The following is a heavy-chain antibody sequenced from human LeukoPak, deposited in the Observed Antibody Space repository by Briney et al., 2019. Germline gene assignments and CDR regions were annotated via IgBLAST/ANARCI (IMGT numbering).Heavy chain of an antibody. CDR3: AKDETVLLWFGEFPGAFDY. CDR1: GFTFSSYG. D-gene: IGHD3-10*01. Sequence: GGSLRLSCAASGFTFSSYGMSWVRQAPGKGLEWVSAISGSGGSTYYADSVKGRFTISRDNSKNTLYLQMNSLRAEDTAVYFCAKDETVLLWFGEFPGAFDYWGQGTLVTVSS. CDR2: ISGSGGST. V-gene: IGHV3-23*01. J-gene: IGHJ4*02.